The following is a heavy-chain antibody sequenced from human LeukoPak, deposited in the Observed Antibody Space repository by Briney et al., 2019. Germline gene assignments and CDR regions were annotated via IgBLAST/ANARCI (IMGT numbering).Heavy chain of an antibody. CDR2: IHYSGKT. D-gene: IGHD4-17*01. CDR1: SGTISSGAYY. Sequence: SETLSLTCTVSSGTISSGAYYWGWIRQPPGKELEWIGTIHYSGKTYYNPSLKSRITISIDTSKKQFALKLSSVTAADTAVYYCARDYGDHRVDYWGQGTLVTVSS. J-gene: IGHJ4*02. V-gene: IGHV4-39*06. CDR3: ARDYGDHRVDY.